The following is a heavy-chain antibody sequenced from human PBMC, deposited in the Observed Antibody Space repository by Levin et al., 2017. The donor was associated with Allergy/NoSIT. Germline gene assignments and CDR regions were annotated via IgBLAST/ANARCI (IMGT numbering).Heavy chain of an antibody. J-gene: IGHJ4*02. Sequence: PGGSLRLSCSASGFTFTRYGMHWVRQAPGTGLEFVAAVSGDGRVTDYADSVKGRFIISRDNSKNMMYVQMSSLRPEDTAVYYCVTGGAFYYAHWGQGILVTVSS. CDR2: VSGDGRVT. D-gene: IGHD3-22*01. CDR1: GFTFTRYG. CDR3: VTGGAFYYAH. V-gene: IGHV3-64*05.